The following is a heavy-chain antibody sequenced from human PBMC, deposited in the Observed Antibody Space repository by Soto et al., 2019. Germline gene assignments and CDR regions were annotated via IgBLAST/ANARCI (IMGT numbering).Heavy chain of an antibody. CDR2: IYYSGST. V-gene: IGHV4-31*03. CDR3: ARDSQISIDSSGYYGDFRKDYYYYYGMDV. CDR1: GGSISSGGYY. D-gene: IGHD3-22*01. J-gene: IGHJ6*02. Sequence: SETLSLTCTFSGGSISSGGYYWSWIRQHPGKGLEWIGYIYYSGSTYYNPSLKSRVTISVDTSKNQFSLKLSSVTAADTAVYYCARDSQISIDSSGYYGDFRKDYYYYYGMDVWGQGTTVTVSS.